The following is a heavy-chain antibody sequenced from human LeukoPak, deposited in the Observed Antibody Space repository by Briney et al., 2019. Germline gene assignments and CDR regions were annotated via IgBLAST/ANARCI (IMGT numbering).Heavy chain of an antibody. D-gene: IGHD3-22*01. V-gene: IGHV1-8*02. J-gene: IGHJ4*02. CDR2: MNPNSGNT. Sequence: ASVKVSCKASGGTFSSYAISWVRQAPGQGLEWMGWMNPNSGNTGYAQKFQGRVTMTRNTSISTAYMELSSLSSEDTAVYYCARPTPATDSSGYPFDYWGQGTLVTVSS. CDR1: GGTFSSYA. CDR3: ARPTPATDSSGYPFDY.